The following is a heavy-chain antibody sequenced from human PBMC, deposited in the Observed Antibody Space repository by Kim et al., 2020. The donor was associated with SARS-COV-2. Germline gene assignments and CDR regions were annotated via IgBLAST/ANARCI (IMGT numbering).Heavy chain of an antibody. Sequence: GGSLRLSCAASGFTFSSYSMNWVRQAPGKGLEWVSSISSSSTIYYADSVKGRFTISRDNAKNSLYLQMNSLRDEDTAVYYCAGGQADYYDSVGYGMDVWGQGTTVTVSS. CDR2: ISSSSTI. V-gene: IGHV3-48*02. CDR3: AGGQADYYDSVGYGMDV. D-gene: IGHD3-22*01. CDR1: GFTFSSYS. J-gene: IGHJ6*02.